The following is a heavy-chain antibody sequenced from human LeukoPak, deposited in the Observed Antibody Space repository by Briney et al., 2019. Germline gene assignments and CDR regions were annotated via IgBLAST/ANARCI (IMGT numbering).Heavy chain of an antibody. V-gene: IGHV3-33*01. J-gene: IGHJ4*02. D-gene: IGHD3-10*01. CDR3: ARDPAGIRGNFDY. CDR1: GFTFSSYG. Sequence: PGRSLTLSCAASGFTFSSYGFHWARQIPGKGLEWVAGIWFDGSDKYYADSVKGRFTISRDISKNTVHLQMNSLRAEDTAVYHCARDPAGIRGNFDYWGQGTQVTVSS. CDR2: IWFDGSDK.